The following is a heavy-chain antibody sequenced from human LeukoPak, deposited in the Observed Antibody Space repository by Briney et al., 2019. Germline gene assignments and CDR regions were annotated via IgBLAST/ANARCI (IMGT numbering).Heavy chain of an antibody. CDR2: IYTSGST. V-gene: IGHV4-61*02. D-gene: IGHD2-15*01. J-gene: IGHJ4*02. CDR1: GASLSSTTYY. Sequence: PSETLSLTCTVSGASLSSTTYYWGWLRQSPGKGLEWIGRIYTSGSTNYNPSLKSRVTISVDTSKNQFSLKLSSVTAADTAVYYCARRYCSGGSCLDDYWGQGTLVTVSS. CDR3: ARRYCSGGSCLDDY.